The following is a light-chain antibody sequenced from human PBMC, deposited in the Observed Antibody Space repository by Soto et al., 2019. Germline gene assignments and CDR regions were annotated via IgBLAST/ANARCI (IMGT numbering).Light chain of an antibody. J-gene: IGKJ1*01. CDR2: KAS. CDR1: QSISNW. Sequence: DIPMTQSPSTLYASVGDSVTITCRASQSISNWLAWYQQKPGKAPKLLIYKASTLETGVPSRFSGSGSGTEFTLTISSLQPDDFATYYCQQYYSYGTFGQGTKVEIK. V-gene: IGKV1-5*03. CDR3: QQYYSYGT.